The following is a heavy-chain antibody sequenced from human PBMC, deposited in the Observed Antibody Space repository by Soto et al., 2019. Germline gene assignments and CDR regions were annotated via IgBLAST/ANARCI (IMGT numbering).Heavy chain of an antibody. Sequence: ASVKVSCKASGYTFTSYYMHWVRQAPGQGLEWMGIINPSGGSTSYAQKFQGRVTMTRDTSTSTVYMELSSLRSEDTAVYYCAREKGDCSGGSCYEGDGYYYGMDVWGQGTTVTVSS. V-gene: IGHV1-46*01. CDR2: INPSGGST. D-gene: IGHD2-15*01. J-gene: IGHJ6*02. CDR1: GYTFTSYY. CDR3: AREKGDCSGGSCYEGDGYYYGMDV.